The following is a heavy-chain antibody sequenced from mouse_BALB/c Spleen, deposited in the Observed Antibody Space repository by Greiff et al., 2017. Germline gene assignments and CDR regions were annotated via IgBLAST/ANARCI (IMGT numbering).Heavy chain of an antibody. J-gene: IGHJ4*01. D-gene: IGHD2-4*01. CDR1: GFNIKDTH. CDR2: IDPANGNT. V-gene: IGHV14-3*02. Sequence: VQLKQSGAELVKPGASVKLSCTASGFNIKDTHMHWVKQRPEQGLEWIGRIDPANGNTKYDPKFQGKATITADTSSNTAYLQLCSLTSEDTAVYYCASPIYYDYDYYAMDYWGQGTSVTVSS. CDR3: ASPIYYDYDYYAMDY.